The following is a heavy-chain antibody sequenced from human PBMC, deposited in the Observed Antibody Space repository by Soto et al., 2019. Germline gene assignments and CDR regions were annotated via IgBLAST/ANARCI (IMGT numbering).Heavy chain of an antibody. CDR2: IYHSGST. D-gene: IGHD1-26*01. V-gene: IGHV4-30-2*01. CDR1: GGSISSGGYS. J-gene: IGHJ5*02. CDR3: ARGREGPFPLGNFWFDP. Sequence: QLQLQESGSGLVKPSQTLSLTCAVSGGSISSGGYSWSWIRQPPGKGLEWIGYIYHSGSTYYNPSLKSRVTISVDRSKNQFSLKLSSVTAADTAVYYCARGREGPFPLGNFWFDPWGQGTLVTVSS.